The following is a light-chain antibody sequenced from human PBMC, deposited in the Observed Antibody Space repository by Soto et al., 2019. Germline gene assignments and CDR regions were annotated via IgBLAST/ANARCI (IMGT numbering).Light chain of an antibody. V-gene: IGKV3-20*01. CDR1: QSVSNSY. J-gene: IGKJ1*01. CDR2: AAS. Sequence: EIVLTQSPGTLSLSPGERATLSCRASQSVSNSYLAWYQQRPGQAPRLLIYAASSRATGIPDRFDGSASGTDFTLTISRLEPEDFAVYYCQQYGSSPQTFGQGTKVEIK. CDR3: QQYGSSPQT.